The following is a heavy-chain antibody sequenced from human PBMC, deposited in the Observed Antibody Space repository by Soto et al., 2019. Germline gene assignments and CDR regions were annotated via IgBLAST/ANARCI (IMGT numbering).Heavy chain of an antibody. CDR3: AREPEDGVPGDF. CDR2: IIVSHGRP. CDR1: GYTFTSHT. D-gene: IGHD3-3*01. J-gene: IGHJ4*02. V-gene: IGHV1-3*01. Sequence: QVQLVQSGAEVKEPGASVKVSCKASGYTFTSHTIHWARQAPGQGLEWMGWIIVSHGRPRIAPHFHGRVTLTTDTSATTAYMELNSLTSEDTAVYFCAREPEDGVPGDFWGQGTLVVVSS.